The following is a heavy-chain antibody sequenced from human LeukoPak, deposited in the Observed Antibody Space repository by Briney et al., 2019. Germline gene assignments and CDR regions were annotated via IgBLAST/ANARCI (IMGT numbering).Heavy chain of an antibody. CDR2: INHSGST. CDR3: ARQVLSQRSKWFDP. CDR1: GGSFSGYY. J-gene: IGHJ5*02. V-gene: IGHV4-34*01. D-gene: IGHD3-10*01. Sequence: SETLSLTCAVYGGSFSGYYWSWIRQPPGKGLEWIGEINHSGSTNYNPSLKGRVTISVDTSKNQFYLKLNSVTAADTAVYYCARQVLSQRSKWFDPWGQGRLVTVSS.